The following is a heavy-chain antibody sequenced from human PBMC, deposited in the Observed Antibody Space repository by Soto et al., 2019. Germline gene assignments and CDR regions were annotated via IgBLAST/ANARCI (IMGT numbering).Heavy chain of an antibody. CDR3: ARGMTKIAVAGSFGY. V-gene: IGHV4-34*01. D-gene: IGHD6-19*01. CDR1: GGSISGYY. CDR2: INHSGST. Sequence: SETLSLTCTVSGGSISGYYWSCIRQPPGKGLEWIGEINHSGSTNYNPSLKSRVTISVDTSKNQFSLKLSSVTAADTAVYYCARGMTKIAVAGSFGYWGQGTLVTVSS. J-gene: IGHJ4*02.